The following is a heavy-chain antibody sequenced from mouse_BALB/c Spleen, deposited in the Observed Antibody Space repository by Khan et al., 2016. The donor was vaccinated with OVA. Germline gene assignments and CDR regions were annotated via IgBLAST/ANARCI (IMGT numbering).Heavy chain of an antibody. CDR3: ARGGYNGTMDS. J-gene: IGHJ4*01. D-gene: IGHD2-14*01. CDR1: GYTFRNNG. Sequence: QIQLVQSGPELKKPGETVKISCKASGYTFRNNGMNWVKQAPGKGLKWMGWINTYTGEPTYADDFKGRFAFSLETSANTAYLQINNLKNEDTATXFCARGGYNGTMDSWGQGTSVTVSS. CDR2: INTYTGEP. V-gene: IGHV9-3-1*01.